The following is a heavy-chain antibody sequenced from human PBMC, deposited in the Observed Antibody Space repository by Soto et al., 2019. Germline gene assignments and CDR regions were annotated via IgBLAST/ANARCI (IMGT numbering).Heavy chain of an antibody. Sequence: PGGALRLSCVASGFTFRNYGMHWVRQAPGKGLEWVAVLWNDGSNKYHADSVKGRFTISRDNSKNTLYLQMDSLRAEDTAVYYCATDALGSCSGARCYIYYGLAVWGKGNTRTAAS. D-gene: IGHD2-2*02. CDR3: ATDALGSCSGARCYIYYGLAV. V-gene: IGHV3-33*01. J-gene: IGHJ6*04. CDR1: GFTFRNYG. CDR2: LWNDGSNK.